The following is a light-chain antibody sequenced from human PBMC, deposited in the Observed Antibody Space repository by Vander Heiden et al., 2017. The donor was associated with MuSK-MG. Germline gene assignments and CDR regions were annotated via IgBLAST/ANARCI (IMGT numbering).Light chain of an antibody. CDR3: QQYYSYPRT. CDR1: QGIRGY. Sequence: AIRMTQSPSSFSASTGDRVTITCRASQGIRGYLAWYQQQPGKAPKLLIYAASTLQSGVPSRFSGSGSGTDFTLTISCLQSEDFATYYCQQYYSYPRTFGQGTKVEIK. J-gene: IGKJ1*01. V-gene: IGKV1-8*01. CDR2: AAS.